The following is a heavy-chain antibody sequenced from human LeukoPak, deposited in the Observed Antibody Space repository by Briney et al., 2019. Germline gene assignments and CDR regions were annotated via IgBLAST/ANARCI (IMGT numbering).Heavy chain of an antibody. D-gene: IGHD2-21*01. CDR1: GGSISTYY. CDR3: ASGGDYGMDV. V-gene: IGHV4-59*01. Sequence: PSETLSLTCTVSGGSISTYYWNWIRQPPGKGLEWIGYIYYSGSTNYNPSLKSRVTISVDTSKNQFSLKLSSVTAADTAVYYCASGGDYGMDVWGQGTTVTVSS. CDR2: IYYSGST. J-gene: IGHJ6*02.